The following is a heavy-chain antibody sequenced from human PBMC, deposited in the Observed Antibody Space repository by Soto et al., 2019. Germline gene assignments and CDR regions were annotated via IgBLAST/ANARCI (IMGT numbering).Heavy chain of an antibody. CDR2: IYWVGEK. V-gene: IGHV2-5*02. J-gene: IGHJ5*02. Sequence: QITLKESGPTLVKPTQTLTLTCTFSGFSLSTTGMGVGWIRQPPGKALEWLALIYWVGEKRYSPSLKSRLTITKGTSKNPVVLTMTNMDPVDTATYYCAHRPWYAFEPWGQGILVTVSS. CDR3: AHRPWYAFEP. CDR1: GFSLSTTGMG. D-gene: IGHD6-13*01.